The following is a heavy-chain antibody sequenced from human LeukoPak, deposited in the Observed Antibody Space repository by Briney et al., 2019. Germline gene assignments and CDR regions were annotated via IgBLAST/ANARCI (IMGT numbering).Heavy chain of an antibody. CDR2: MSYDGSNK. J-gene: IGHJ3*02. D-gene: IGHD6-19*01. V-gene: IGHV3-30*18. CDR3: AKDLSSGWYLDAFDI. CDR1: GFTFGSYG. Sequence: PGRSLRLSWAASGFTFGSYGMHEVRQAPGKGLEWVAVMSYDGSNKYYADSVKGRFTISRDNSKNTLYLQMNSLRAEDTAVYYCAKDLSSGWYLDAFDIWGQGTMVTVSS.